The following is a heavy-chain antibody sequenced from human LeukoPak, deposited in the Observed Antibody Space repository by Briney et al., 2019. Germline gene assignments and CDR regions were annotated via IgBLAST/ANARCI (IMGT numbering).Heavy chain of an antibody. CDR2: INPSGGST. D-gene: IGHD6-6*01. J-gene: IGHJ5*02. V-gene: IGHV1-46*01. Sequence: ASVKVSLKASGYTFTNYYIHWVRQAPGQGLEWMGIINPSGGSTSYAQKFQGRVTMTSDTSTSTVYMELSSLRSEDTAVYYCARERPTIAARSSNWFDPWGQGTLGTVSS. CDR1: GYTFTNYY. CDR3: ARERPTIAARSSNWFDP.